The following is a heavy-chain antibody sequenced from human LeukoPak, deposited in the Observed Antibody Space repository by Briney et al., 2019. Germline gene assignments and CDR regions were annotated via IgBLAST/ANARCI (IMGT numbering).Heavy chain of an antibody. D-gene: IGHD2-2*01. V-gene: IGHV4-34*01. J-gene: IGHJ6*02. CDR1: GGSFSGYY. CDR2: INHSGST. Sequence: SGTLSLTCAVYGGSFSGYYWSWIRQPPGKGLEWIGEINHSGSTNYNPSLKSRVTISVDTSKNQFSLKLSSVTAADTAVYYCARGQGSTSIAVYYYYGMDVWGQGTTVTVSS. CDR3: ARGQGSTSIAVYYYYGMDV.